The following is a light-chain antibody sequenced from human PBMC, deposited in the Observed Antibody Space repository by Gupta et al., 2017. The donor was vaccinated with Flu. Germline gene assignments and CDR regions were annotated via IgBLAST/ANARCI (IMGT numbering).Light chain of an antibody. CDR1: SSDVGGYNY. CDR3: SSYAGRTVV. J-gene: IGLJ2*01. V-gene: IGLV2-8*01. Sequence: QSALTQPPSASGSPGQSVTISCTGTSSDVGGYNYVSWYQQHPGKAPKLMIYEVNKRPSGVPDRFSGSKSGSTASLTVSGLQAEDEADYYCSSYAGRTVVFGGGTKLTVL. CDR2: EVN.